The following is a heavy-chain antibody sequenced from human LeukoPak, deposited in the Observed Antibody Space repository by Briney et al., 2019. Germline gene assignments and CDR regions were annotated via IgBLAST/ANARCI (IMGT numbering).Heavy chain of an antibody. Sequence: GGSLRLSCAASGFTFSNAWMSWVRQAPGKGLEWVGRIKSKTDGGTTDYAAPVKGRFTISRDDSKNTLYLQMNSLKTEDTAVYYCTRIDYYYYGMDVWGRGTTVTVSS. V-gene: IGHV3-15*01. CDR2: IKSKTDGGTT. J-gene: IGHJ6*02. CDR1: GFTFSNAW. D-gene: IGHD2-15*01. CDR3: TRIDYYYYGMDV.